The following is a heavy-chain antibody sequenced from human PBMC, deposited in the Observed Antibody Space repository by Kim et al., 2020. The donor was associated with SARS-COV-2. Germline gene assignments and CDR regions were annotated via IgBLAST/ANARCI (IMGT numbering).Heavy chain of an antibody. V-gene: IGHV1-3*01. CDR3: ARVLYTYGAGYDY. J-gene: IGHJ4*02. CDR2: INGGNGNT. D-gene: IGHD5-18*01. CDR1: GYSFTGFA. Sequence: ASVKVSCKASGYSFTGFAIHWVRQAPGQGLEWMGWINGGNGNTRYSQNFEGRVTLTRDTSASTAYMELISLRSEDTALYYCARVLYTYGAGYDYWGQGTLVTVSS.